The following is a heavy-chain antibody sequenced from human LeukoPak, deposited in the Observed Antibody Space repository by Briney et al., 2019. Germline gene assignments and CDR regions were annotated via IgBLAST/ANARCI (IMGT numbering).Heavy chain of an antibody. CDR3: ARARYGDYRFDY. D-gene: IGHD4-17*01. Sequence: ASVKVSCKASGYTFTSYDINWVRQATGQGLEWMGWMNPNSGNTGYAQKFQGRVTMTRNTSISTAYMEPSSLRSEDTAVYYCARARYGDYRFDYWGQGTLVTVSS. V-gene: IGHV1-8*01. J-gene: IGHJ4*02. CDR2: MNPNSGNT. CDR1: GYTFTSYD.